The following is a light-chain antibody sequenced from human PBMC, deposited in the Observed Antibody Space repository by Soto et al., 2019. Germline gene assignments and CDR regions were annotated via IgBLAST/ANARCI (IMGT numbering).Light chain of an antibody. Sequence: EIVLTQSPATLSLSPGERATLSCRASQSISSYLAWYQQKPGQAPRLLIYDASNRAAGIPPRFSGSGSGTDFTLTISSLEPEDFAFYYCQQRSNWAWTFGQGTKVEI. J-gene: IGKJ1*01. CDR3: QQRSNWAWT. CDR2: DAS. V-gene: IGKV3-11*01. CDR1: QSISSY.